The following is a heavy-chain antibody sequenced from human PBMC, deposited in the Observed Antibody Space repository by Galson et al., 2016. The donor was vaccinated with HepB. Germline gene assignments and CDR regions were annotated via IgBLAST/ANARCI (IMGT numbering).Heavy chain of an antibody. D-gene: IGHD4-17*01. CDR2: IRGGGDAT. V-gene: IGHV3-23*01. J-gene: IGHJ4*02. CDR1: GFTFSNYA. Sequence: SLRLSCAASGFTFSNYATAWVRLPPGKGLEWVSTIRGGGDATYYADSMKGRFTISRDNSRSTLYLRLSSLRAEDTALYYCARGHGDYFPANYFNYWGQGTLVTVSS. CDR3: ARGHGDYFPANYFNY.